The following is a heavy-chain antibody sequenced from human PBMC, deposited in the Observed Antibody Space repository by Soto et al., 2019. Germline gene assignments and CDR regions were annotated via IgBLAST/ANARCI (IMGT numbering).Heavy chain of an antibody. CDR3: ARERVVTAIHYYYYYGMDV. J-gene: IGHJ6*02. D-gene: IGHD2-21*02. CDR1: GGSISSGGYY. V-gene: IGHV4-31*03. CDR2: IYYSGST. Sequence: QVPLQESGPGLVKPSQTLSLTCTVSGGSISSGGYYWSWIRQHPGKGLEWIGYIYYSGSTYYNPSLKSRVTISVDTSKNQFSLKLSSVTAADTAVYYCARERVVTAIHYYYYYGMDVWGQGTTVTVPS.